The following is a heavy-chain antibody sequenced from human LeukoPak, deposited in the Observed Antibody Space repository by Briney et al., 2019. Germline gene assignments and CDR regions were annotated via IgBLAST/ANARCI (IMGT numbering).Heavy chain of an antibody. J-gene: IGHJ5*02. CDR1: DDSISSNRYF. CDR2: INYNWRT. CDR3: ARNHGSGRGEWFDP. Sequence: SETLSLTCTISDDSISSNRYFWAWIRQPPGGGLEWIASINYNWRTYYNPSLKSRVTISVDTSKNQFSLKMSSVTAADTAVYYCARNHGSGRGEWFDPWGQGTLVTVSS. D-gene: IGHD3-10*01. V-gene: IGHV4-39*07.